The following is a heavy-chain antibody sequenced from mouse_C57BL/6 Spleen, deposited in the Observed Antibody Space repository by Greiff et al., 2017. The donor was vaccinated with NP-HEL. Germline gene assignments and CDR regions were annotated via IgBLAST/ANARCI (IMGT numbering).Heavy chain of an antibody. J-gene: IGHJ2*01. CDR2: IHPNSGST. V-gene: IGHV1-64*01. D-gene: IGHD1-1*01. CDR3: APWGVYARDFDY. Sequence: QVQLQQPGAELVKPGASVKLSCKASGYTFTSYWMHWVKQRPGQGLEWIGMIHPNSGSTNYNEKFKSKATLTVDKSSSTAYMQLSSLTSEDSAVYYCAPWGVYARDFDYWGQGTTLTVSS. CDR1: GYTFTSYW.